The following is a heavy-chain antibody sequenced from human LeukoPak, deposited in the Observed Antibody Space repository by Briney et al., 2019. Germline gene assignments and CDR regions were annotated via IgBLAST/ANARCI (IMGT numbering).Heavy chain of an antibody. Sequence: VASVKVSCKASGYTFTNYTLNWVRQAPGQGLEWMGWIDTNTGNPTYAQGFIGRFVFSLDTSDTTAYLQISSLKAEDTAVYYCARGYDTTGYFPYWGQGTLVAVSS. D-gene: IGHD3-22*01. V-gene: IGHV7-4-1*02. CDR3: ARGYDTTGYFPY. CDR1: GYTFTNYT. J-gene: IGHJ4*02. CDR2: IDTNTGNP.